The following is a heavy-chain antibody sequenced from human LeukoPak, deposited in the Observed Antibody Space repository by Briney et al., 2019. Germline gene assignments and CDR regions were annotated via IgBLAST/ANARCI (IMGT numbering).Heavy chain of an antibody. CDR3: ARGPQQYYYDTSGYNYYFDY. D-gene: IGHD3-22*01. V-gene: IGHV3-33*01. CDR1: GFTFSSYG. CDR2: IWYDGSNK. Sequence: PGRSLRLSCAASGFTFSSYGMHWVRQAPGKGLEWVAVIWYDGSNKYYADSVKGRFTISRDNSKNTLYLQMNSLRAEDTAVYYCARGPQQYYYDTSGYNYYFDYWGQGTLVTVSS. J-gene: IGHJ4*02.